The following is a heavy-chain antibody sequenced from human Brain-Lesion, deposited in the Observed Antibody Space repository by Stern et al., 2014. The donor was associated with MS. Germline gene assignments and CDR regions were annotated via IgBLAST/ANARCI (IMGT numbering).Heavy chain of an antibody. J-gene: IGHJ4*02. CDR3: AKLWLGELPESPFDY. D-gene: IGHD3-10*01. CDR1: GGSISSSSYY. CDR2: IYYRGST. Sequence: QLVESGPGLVKPSETLSLTCTVSGGSISSSSYYWGWIRQPPGKGLEWIGSIYYRGSTYYNPSPKRRVTISMDTAQNQFSPRLGSVTAADTAVYFCAKLWLGELPESPFDYWGQGTLVTVSS. V-gene: IGHV4-39*01.